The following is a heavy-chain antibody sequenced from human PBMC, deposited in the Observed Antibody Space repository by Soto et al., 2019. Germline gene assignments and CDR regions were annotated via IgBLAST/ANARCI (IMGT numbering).Heavy chain of an antibody. Sequence: GESLKISCKGSGYSFTSYWIGWVRQMPGKGLEWMGIIYPGDSDTRYSPSFQGRVTISADKSFSTAYLQWSSLKASDTAMYYCARHAVVEMATNVRSYYYYGMDVWGQGTTVTVSS. V-gene: IGHV5-51*01. CDR2: IYPGDSDT. D-gene: IGHD5-12*01. J-gene: IGHJ6*02. CDR3: ARHAVVEMATNVRSYYYYGMDV. CDR1: GYSFTSYW.